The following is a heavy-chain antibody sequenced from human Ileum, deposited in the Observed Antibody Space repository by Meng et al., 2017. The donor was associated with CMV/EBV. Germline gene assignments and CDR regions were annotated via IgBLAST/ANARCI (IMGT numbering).Heavy chain of an antibody. J-gene: IGHJ4*02. CDR1: GFTFSDYY. CDR3: ARENHIVSDY. CDR2: INSSGDMI. V-gene: IGHV3-11*01. Sequence: GGSLRLSCAASGFTFSDYYMNYIRQAPGKGLEWVSYINSSGDMIYYADSVKGRFTISRDNAKNSLYLQMDNLRAEDTAVYYCARENHIVSDYWGQGTLVTVSS. D-gene: IGHD2-21*01.